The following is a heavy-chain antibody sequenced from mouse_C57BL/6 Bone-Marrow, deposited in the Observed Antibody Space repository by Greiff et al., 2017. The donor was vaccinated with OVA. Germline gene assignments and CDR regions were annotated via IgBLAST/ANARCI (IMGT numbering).Heavy chain of an antibody. Sequence: VMLVESGPGLVQPSQSLSITCTVSGFSLTSYGVHWVRQSPGKGLEWLGVIWSGGSTDYNAAFISSLSISKDKSKSQVFFKMNSLQADDTAIYDCARLLAYYSNYGAMDYWGQGTSVTVSS. J-gene: IGHJ4*01. CDR2: IWSGGST. CDR3: ARLLAYYSNYGAMDY. V-gene: IGHV2-2*01. D-gene: IGHD2-5*01. CDR1: GFSLTSYG.